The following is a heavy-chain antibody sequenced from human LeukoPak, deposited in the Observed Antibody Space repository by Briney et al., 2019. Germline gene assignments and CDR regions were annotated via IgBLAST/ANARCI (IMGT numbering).Heavy chain of an antibody. D-gene: IGHD1-26*01. V-gene: IGHV3-11*04. Sequence: PGGSLRLSCAASGFTFSDYYVSWIRQAPGKGLEWVSYISSSGSTIYYADSVKGRFTISRDNAKNSLYLQMNSLRAEDTAVYYCARAGGATNVDAFDIWGQGTMVTVSS. CDR1: GFTFSDYY. CDR3: ARAGGATNVDAFDI. CDR2: ISSSGSTI. J-gene: IGHJ3*02.